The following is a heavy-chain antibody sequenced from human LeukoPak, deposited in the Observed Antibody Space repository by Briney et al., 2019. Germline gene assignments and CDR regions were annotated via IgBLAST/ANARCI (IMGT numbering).Heavy chain of an antibody. CDR2: IYYRGST. CDR1: GGSISSGDYY. CDR3: ARHSGYGSSWPR. Sequence: KSSETLSLTCTVSGGSISSGDYYWSWIRQPPGKGLEWIGYIYYRGSTNYNPSLKSRVTISVDTSKNQFSLKLSSVTAADTAVYYCARHSGYGSSWPRWGQGTLVTVSS. D-gene: IGHD6-13*01. V-gene: IGHV4-30-4*01. J-gene: IGHJ4*02.